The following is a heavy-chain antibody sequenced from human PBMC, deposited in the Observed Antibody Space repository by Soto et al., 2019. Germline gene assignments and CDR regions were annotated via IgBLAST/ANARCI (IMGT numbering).Heavy chain of an antibody. CDR2: MHHSGRT. V-gene: IGHV4-31*03. CDR1: GAYMRNDYYY. CDR3: ARWVEVSLDYFDS. J-gene: IGHJ4*02. D-gene: IGHD2-15*01. Sequence: SETLSLTCTVSGAYMRNDYYYWSWVRQNPGKDLEWIGHMHHSGRTHYNPSLKSRVAISVDTSKNQFSLYLDSVTAADTAVYYCARWVEVSLDYFDSWGQGTPVT.